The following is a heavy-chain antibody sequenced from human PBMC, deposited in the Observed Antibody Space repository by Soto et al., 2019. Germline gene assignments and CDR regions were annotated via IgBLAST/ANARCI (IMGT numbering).Heavy chain of an antibody. Sequence: ASVTVSCKASGYTFTSYGISWVRQAPGQGREWMGWISAYNGNTNYAQKLQGRVTMTTDTSTSTAYMELRSLRSDDTAVYYCARVAGSIAARPPSYYYHMDVWGKGTTVTAP. V-gene: IGHV1-18*01. CDR1: GYTFTSYG. D-gene: IGHD6-6*01. J-gene: IGHJ6*03. CDR3: ARVAGSIAARPPSYYYHMDV. CDR2: ISAYNGNT.